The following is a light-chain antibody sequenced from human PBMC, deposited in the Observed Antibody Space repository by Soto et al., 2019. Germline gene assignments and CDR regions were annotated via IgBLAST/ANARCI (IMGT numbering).Light chain of an antibody. Sequence: DIQMTQSPSTLSASVGDRVTITCRASQSISSWLGWYQQKPGKAPKLLIYKASTLESGVPSRFSGRGSGTEFTLTISSLQPDDFATYYCQQFNSSPWTFGQETKVEIK. V-gene: IGKV1-5*03. CDR3: QQFNSSPWT. CDR1: QSISSW. J-gene: IGKJ1*01. CDR2: KAS.